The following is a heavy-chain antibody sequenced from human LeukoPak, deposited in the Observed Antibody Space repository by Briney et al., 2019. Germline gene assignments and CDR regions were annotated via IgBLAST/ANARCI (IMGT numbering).Heavy chain of an antibody. J-gene: IGHJ4*02. CDR1: GFTFSSYW. V-gene: IGHV3-7*01. D-gene: IGHD2-15*01. Sequence: GGSLRLSCAASGFTFSSYWTSWVRQAPGKGLEWVANIKQDGSEKYYVDSVKGRFTISRDNAKNSLYLQMNSLRAEDTAVYYCARDSYCSGGSCYSSALFFGYWGQGTLVTVSS. CDR2: IKQDGSEK. CDR3: ARDSYCSGGSCYSSALFFGY.